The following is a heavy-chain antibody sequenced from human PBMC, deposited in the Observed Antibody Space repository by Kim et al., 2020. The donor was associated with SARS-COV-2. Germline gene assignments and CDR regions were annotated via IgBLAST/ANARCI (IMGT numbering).Heavy chain of an antibody. V-gene: IGHV3-74*01. CDR3: ARAWLGELYSPGGY. D-gene: IGHD3-10*01. CDR1: GFTFSSYW. Sequence: GGSLRLSCAASGFTFSSYWMHWVRHVPGKGLVWVSRISGDGSSTTYADSVKGRFTISRDNAKNTLYLQMNSLGAEDTAVYYCARAWLGELYSPGGYGGQG. J-gene: IGHJ1*01. CDR2: ISGDGSST.